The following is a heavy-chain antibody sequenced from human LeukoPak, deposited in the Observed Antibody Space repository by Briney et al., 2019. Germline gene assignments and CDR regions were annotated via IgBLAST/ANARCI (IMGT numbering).Heavy chain of an antibody. CDR1: GYSFTSYW. V-gene: IGHV5-51*01. Sequence: GESLKISCKGSGYSFTSYWIGWVRQMPGKGLEWMGIIYPGDSDTRYSPSFQGQVTISADKSISTAYLQWSSLKASDTAVYYCARPNDYVWGSYRHTVTNAFDIWGQGTMVTVSS. CDR3: ARPNDYVWGSYRHTVTNAFDI. D-gene: IGHD3-16*02. CDR2: IYPGDSDT. J-gene: IGHJ3*02.